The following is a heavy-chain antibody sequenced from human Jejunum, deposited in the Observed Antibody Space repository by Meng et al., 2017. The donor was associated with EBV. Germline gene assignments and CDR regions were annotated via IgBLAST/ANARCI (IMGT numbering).Heavy chain of an antibody. V-gene: IGHV4-4*02. CDR2: IYHSGST. CDR3: ARYGSGYFPALWY. CDR1: GDSISSSNW. D-gene: IGHD3-3*01. J-gene: IGHJ4*02. Sequence: QVQLQASCPGLVKPSGTLSLTCAVSGDSISSSNWWSWVRQPPGKGLEWIGEIYHSGSTNYNPSLKSRVTISVDKSKNQFSLKLSSVTAADTAVYYCARYGSGYFPALWYWGQGTLVTVSS.